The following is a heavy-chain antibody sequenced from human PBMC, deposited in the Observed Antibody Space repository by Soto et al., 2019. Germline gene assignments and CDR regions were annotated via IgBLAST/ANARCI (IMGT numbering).Heavy chain of an antibody. V-gene: IGHV3-23*01. CDR3: TRSRRSILMVYGFGGMDV. J-gene: IGHJ6*02. Sequence: GSLRLSCAASGFTVGIHAMRWVRQAPGKGLEWVSSISGSGDGTYYGDSVKGRFTISRDSSSSTLYLQMDNLRGEDTAVYFCTRSRRSILMVYGFGGMDVWGQGTTVTAP. CDR1: GFTVGIHA. CDR2: ISGSGDGT. D-gene: IGHD2-8*01.